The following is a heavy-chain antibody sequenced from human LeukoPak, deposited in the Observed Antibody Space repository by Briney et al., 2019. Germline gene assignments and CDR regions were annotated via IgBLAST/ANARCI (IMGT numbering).Heavy chain of an antibody. CDR1: GFTFSSYA. CDR3: ANMEDIVVVPAALGV. V-gene: IGHV3-23*01. Sequence: GGSLRLSCAASGFTFSSYAMSWVRQAPGKGLEWVSAISGSGGSTYYADSVKGRFTISRDNSKNTLYLQMNGLGAEDTAVYYCANMEDIVVVPAALGVWGKGTTVTVSS. D-gene: IGHD2-2*01. CDR2: ISGSGGST. J-gene: IGHJ6*04.